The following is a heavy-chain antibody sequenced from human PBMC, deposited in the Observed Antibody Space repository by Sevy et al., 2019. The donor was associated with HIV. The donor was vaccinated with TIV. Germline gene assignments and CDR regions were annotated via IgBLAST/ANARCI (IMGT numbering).Heavy chain of an antibody. V-gene: IGHV1-69*13. J-gene: IGHJ5*02. D-gene: IGHD4-17*01. CDR1: GGTFSSYA. Sequence: ASVKVSCKASGGTFSSYAISWVRQAPGQGLEWMGGIIPIFGTANYAQKFQGRVTITADESTITAYMELSSLRSEDTAVYYCARSQDYGDYRRPFDPWGQGTLVTVSS. CDR2: IIPIFGTA. CDR3: ARSQDYGDYRRPFDP.